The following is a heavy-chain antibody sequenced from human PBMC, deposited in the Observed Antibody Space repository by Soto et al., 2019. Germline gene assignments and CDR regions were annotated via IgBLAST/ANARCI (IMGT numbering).Heavy chain of an antibody. V-gene: IGHV3-23*01. CDR3: AKFLWQQLVGNGPDY. CDR1: GFTFSSYA. CDR2: ISGSGGST. J-gene: IGHJ4*02. Sequence: GGSLRLSCAASGFTFSSYAMSWVRQAPGKGLEWVSAISGSGGSTYYADSVKGRFTISRDNSKNALYLQMNSLRAEDTAVYYCAKFLWQQLVGNGPDYWGQGTLVTVSS. D-gene: IGHD6-13*01.